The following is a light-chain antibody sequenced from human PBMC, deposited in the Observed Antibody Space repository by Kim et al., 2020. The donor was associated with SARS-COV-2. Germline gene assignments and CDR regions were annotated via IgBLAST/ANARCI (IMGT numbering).Light chain of an antibody. CDR2: EDT. V-gene: IGLV3-25*03. CDR1: ALPKQY. Sequence: SYELTQPPSVSVSPGQTARITCSGDALPKQYAYWFQQKPGQAPVLVIYEDTERPSGIPKRFSGSTSGTTVTLTISGVQAEDEADYYCQSSDSSDTFWVFGGGTQLTVL. J-gene: IGLJ3*02. CDR3: QSSDSSDTFWV.